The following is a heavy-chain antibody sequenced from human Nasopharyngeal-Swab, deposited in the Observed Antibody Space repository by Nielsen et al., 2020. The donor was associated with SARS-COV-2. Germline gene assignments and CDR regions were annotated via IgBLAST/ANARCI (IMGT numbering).Heavy chain of an antibody. J-gene: IGHJ4*02. CDR1: EFTFDDYA. V-gene: IGHV3-9*01. CDR3: AKDKGAGSFDY. Sequence: SLKLSCSASEFTFDDYAMYWVRQAPGKGLEWVSGISGNSVSIGYSDSVKGRFIISRDNAKNSLYLQMNSLRVEDTALYYCAKDKGAGSFDYWGQGTLVTVSS. D-gene: IGHD6-13*01. CDR2: ISGNSVSI.